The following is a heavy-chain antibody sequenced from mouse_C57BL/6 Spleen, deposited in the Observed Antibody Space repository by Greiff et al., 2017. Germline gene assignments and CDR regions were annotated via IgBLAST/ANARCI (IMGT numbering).Heavy chain of an antibody. Sequence: QVQLQQSGAELVKPGASVKISCKASGYAFSSYWLNWVKQRPGKGLEWIGQIYPGDGDTNYNGKFQGKATLTADKSSSTAYMQLSSLTSEDSAVYFCARQTTVASMDYWGQGTSVTVSS. CDR3: ARQTTVASMDY. J-gene: IGHJ4*01. CDR1: GYAFSSYW. CDR2: IYPGDGDT. D-gene: IGHD1-1*01. V-gene: IGHV1-80*01.